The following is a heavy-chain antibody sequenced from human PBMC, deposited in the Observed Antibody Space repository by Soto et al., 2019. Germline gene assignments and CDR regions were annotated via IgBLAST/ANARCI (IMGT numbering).Heavy chain of an antibody. CDR2: IIPIFGTA. V-gene: IGHV1-69*13. Sequence: ASVKVSCAACGGRFSSYAISWVRQAPGQGFEWMGGIIPIFGTANYAQKFQGRVTITADESTSTAYMELSSLRSEDTAVYYCARASYGDYDPYYYGMDVWGQGTTVTVSS. D-gene: IGHD4-17*01. CDR1: GGRFSSYA. J-gene: IGHJ6*02. CDR3: ARASYGDYDPYYYGMDV.